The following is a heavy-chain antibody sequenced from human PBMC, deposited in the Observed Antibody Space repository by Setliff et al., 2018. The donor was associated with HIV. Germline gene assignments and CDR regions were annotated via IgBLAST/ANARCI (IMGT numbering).Heavy chain of an antibody. J-gene: IGHJ4*02. CDR2: IYHCVNT. CDR3: ASIWFGESKPLDS. Sequence: SETLSLTCTVSGYSISSDYYWGWIRQSPGKGLEWIGNIYHCVNTYYNPSLKSRVTISADATKNQFSLKLTSVTAADTAVYYCASIWFGESKPLDSWGQGMLVTVSS. D-gene: IGHD3-10*01. V-gene: IGHV4-38-2*02. CDR1: GYSISSDYY.